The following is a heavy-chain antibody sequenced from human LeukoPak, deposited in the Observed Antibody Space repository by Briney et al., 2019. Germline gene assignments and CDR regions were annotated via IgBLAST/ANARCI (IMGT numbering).Heavy chain of an antibody. CDR1: GFTFSSYW. CDR3: ARDIEAAGLFLDY. D-gene: IGHD6-13*01. CDR2: IKYDGSEE. V-gene: IGHV3-7*01. J-gene: IGHJ4*02. Sequence: GGSLRLSCAASGFTFSSYWMTWVRQAPGKGLEWVANIKYDGSEEDYMDSVKGRFTISRDNAKNSLYLQMNSLRAEDTPVYYCARDIEAAGLFLDYWGQGTLVTVSS.